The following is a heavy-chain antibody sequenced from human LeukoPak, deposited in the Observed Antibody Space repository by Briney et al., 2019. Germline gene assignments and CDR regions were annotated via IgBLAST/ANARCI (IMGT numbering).Heavy chain of an antibody. Sequence: GGSLRLSCAASGFTFSSYWMHWVRQAPGKGLVWVSRIKSDGSGTSYADSVKGRFTISRDNAKNSLYLQMNSLGAEDTAVYYCARGSFGFLGWFGELWVWGQGTLVTVSS. CDR3: ARGSFGFLGWFGELWV. D-gene: IGHD3-10*01. CDR2: IKSDGSGT. J-gene: IGHJ4*02. CDR1: GFTFSSYW. V-gene: IGHV3-74*01.